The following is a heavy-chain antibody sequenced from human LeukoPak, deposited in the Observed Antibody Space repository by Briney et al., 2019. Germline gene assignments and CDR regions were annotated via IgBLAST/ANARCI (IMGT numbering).Heavy chain of an antibody. D-gene: IGHD4-17*01. J-gene: IGHJ5*02. CDR3: AREYSSWPVTTYLNWFDP. CDR1: GGTFSSYA. CDR2: IIPIFGTA. V-gene: IGHV1-69*05. Sequence: SVKVSCKASGGTFSSYAISWVRQAPGQGLEWMGGIIPIFGTANYAQKFQGRVTITTDESTSTAYMELSSLRSEDTAVYHCAREYSSWPVTTYLNWFDPWGQGTLVTVSS.